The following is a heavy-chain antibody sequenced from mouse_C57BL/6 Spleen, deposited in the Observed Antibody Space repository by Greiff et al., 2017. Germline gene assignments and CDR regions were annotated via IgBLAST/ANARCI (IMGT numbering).Heavy chain of an antibody. CDR2: IDPEDGET. Sequence: VHVKQSGAELVKPGASVKLSCTASGFNIKDYYMHWVKQRTEQGLEWIGRIDPEDGETKYAPKFQGKATITADTSSNTAYLQLSSLTSEDTAVYYCARGDSSGYWFAYWGQGTLVTVSA. J-gene: IGHJ3*01. CDR1: GFNIKDYY. V-gene: IGHV14-2*01. D-gene: IGHD3-2*02. CDR3: ARGDSSGYWFAY.